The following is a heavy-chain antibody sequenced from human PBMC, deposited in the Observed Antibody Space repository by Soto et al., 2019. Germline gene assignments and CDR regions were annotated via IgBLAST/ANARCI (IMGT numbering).Heavy chain of an antibody. CDR2: IGGAAVST. J-gene: IGHJ3*02. CDR3: AKDSTSYNGIYDPFDI. Sequence: GGSLRLSCEASEFIFSNYAMSWVRQGPGKGLEWVSVIGGAAVSTDCADSVKGRRTVSRDDSKNTVYLQLDSLRDDDTAVYYCAKDSTSYNGIYDPFDIWGQGTMVTVSS. D-gene: IGHD1-1*01. CDR1: EFIFSNYA. V-gene: IGHV3-23*01.